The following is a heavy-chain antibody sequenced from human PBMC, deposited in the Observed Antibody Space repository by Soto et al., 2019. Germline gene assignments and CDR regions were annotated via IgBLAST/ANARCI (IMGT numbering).Heavy chain of an antibody. V-gene: IGHV4-61*01. CDR2: IYYSGST. CDR1: GGCVSSGSYY. CDR3: ARAAWYFDY. D-gene: IGHD2-15*01. Sequence: SETLSLTCTVSGGCVSSGSYYGTWIRQPPGKGLEWIGYIYYSGSTNYNPSLKSRVTISVDTSKNQFSLKLSSVPDADTAVYYCARAAWYFDYWGQGTLVTVS. J-gene: IGHJ4*02.